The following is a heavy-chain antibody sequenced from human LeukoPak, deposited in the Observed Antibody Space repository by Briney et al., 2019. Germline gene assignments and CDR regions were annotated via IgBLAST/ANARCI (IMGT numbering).Heavy chain of an antibody. D-gene: IGHD3-22*01. CDR2: INPNSGGT. CDR1: GYTFNGYY. J-gene: IGHJ4*02. CDR3: ARGAVDSSGYYLFDY. V-gene: IGHV1-2*02. Sequence: VASVKVSCKASGYTFNGYYVHWVRQAPGQGLEWMGWINPNSGGTNYAQKIQGRVIMTRDTSISTAYMELSRLRSDDTAVYYCARGAVDSSGYYLFDYWGQGTLVTVSS.